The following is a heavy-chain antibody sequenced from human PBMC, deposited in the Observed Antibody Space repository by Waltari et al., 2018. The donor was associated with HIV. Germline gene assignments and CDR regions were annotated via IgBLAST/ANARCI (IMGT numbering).Heavy chain of an antibody. CDR2: YSGSGSTT. CDR3: AKGAFDMVVVSALDS. V-gene: IGHV3-23*01. J-gene: IGHJ5*01. D-gene: IGHD2-21*01. CDR1: GFTFSSYA. Sequence: EVQLLESGGGLVQPGGSLRLSCAASGFTFSSYAMSWVRQAPGKWLQWVSIYSGSGSTTYSADSVKGRVTISRDNSENTLYLQINSLRAEDTAVYYCAKGAFDMVVVSALDSWGHGTLVTVSS.